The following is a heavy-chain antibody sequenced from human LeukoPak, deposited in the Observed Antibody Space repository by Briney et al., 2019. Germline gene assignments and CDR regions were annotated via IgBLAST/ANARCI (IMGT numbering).Heavy chain of an antibody. CDR3: ARPLYYDSSGQRYYFDY. CDR2: IYPGDSDT. CDR1: GYSFTSYW. J-gene: IGHJ4*02. D-gene: IGHD3-22*01. V-gene: IGHV5-51*01. Sequence: PGGSLRLSCKGSGYSFTSYWIGWVRQMPGKGLEWMGIIYPGDSDTRYSPSFQGQVTISADKSISTAYLQWSSLKASDTAMYYCARPLYYDSSGQRYYFDYWGQGTLVTVSS.